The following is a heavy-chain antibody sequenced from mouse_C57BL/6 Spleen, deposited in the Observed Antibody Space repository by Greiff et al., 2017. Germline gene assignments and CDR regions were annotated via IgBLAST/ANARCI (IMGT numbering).Heavy chain of an antibody. CDR1: GYTFTSYW. V-gene: IGHV1-69*01. CDR3: ARKGSITWYFDG. CDR2: IDPSDSYT. D-gene: IGHD2-10*02. J-gene: IGHJ1*03. Sequence: QVQLQQPGAELVMPGASLKLSCKASGYTFTSYWMHWVKQRPGPGLEWIGEIDPSDSYTNYNQKFKGKSTLTVDQSSSTAYMQLSSRTSEDSAVYYWARKGSITWYFDGWGTGTTVTLSS.